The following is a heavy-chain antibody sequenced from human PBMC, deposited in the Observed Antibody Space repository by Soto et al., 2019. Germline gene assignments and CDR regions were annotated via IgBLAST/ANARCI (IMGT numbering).Heavy chain of an antibody. V-gene: IGHV3-48*02. CDR3: AREGPVPPYYFYDY. J-gene: IGHJ4*02. CDR2: ISGSGSTI. Sequence: GGSLRLSCAASGFTFTTYTMNWVRQTPGKGLEWVSYISGSGSTIYYADSVKGRFTTSRDNAKNSLYLQMNSLRDEDTALYYCAREGPVPPYYFYDYWGQGTQVTVSS. CDR1: GFTFTTYT. D-gene: IGHD3-10*01.